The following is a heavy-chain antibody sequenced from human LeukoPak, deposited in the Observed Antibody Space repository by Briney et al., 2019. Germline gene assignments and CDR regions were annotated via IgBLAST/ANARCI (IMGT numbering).Heavy chain of an antibody. Sequence: PSETLSLTCTVSGGSISSYYWSWIRQPAGKGLEWIGRIYTSGSTNYNPSLKSRVTMSVDTSKNQFSLKLSSVTAADTAVYYCARTHIAAAGLHWYFDLWGRGTLVTVSS. CDR3: ARTHIAAAGLHWYFDL. J-gene: IGHJ2*01. V-gene: IGHV4-4*07. D-gene: IGHD6-13*01. CDR1: GGSISSYY. CDR2: IYTSGST.